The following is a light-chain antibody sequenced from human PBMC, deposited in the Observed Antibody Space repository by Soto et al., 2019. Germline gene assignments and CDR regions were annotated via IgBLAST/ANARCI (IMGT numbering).Light chain of an antibody. CDR2: CAS. CDR3: QQYNTWPPKYT. V-gene: IGKV3-15*01. J-gene: IGKJ2*01. Sequence: EIVMTQSPATLSVSPGGRATLLFKARQSGWRHFAWDPQRTGQPPRLLLYCASTRATGIPARFSGSGSGTEFSLTISSLQSEDFAVYYCQQYNTWPPKYTFGQGTKLEIK. CDR1: QSGWRH.